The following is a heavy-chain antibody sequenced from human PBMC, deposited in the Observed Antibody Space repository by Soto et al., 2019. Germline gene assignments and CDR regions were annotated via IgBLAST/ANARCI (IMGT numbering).Heavy chain of an antibody. CDR1: GYSFTSYW. V-gene: IGHV5-51*01. D-gene: IGHD6-19*01. CDR3: ARGLPGYSSGHISYYFDY. CDR2: IYPGDSDT. J-gene: IGHJ4*02. Sequence: PGESLKISCKGSGYSFTSYWIGWVRQMPGKGLEWMGIIYPGDSDTRYSPSFQGQVTISADKSISTAYLQWSSLKASDTAMYYCARGLPGYSSGHISYYFDYWGQGTLVTVSS.